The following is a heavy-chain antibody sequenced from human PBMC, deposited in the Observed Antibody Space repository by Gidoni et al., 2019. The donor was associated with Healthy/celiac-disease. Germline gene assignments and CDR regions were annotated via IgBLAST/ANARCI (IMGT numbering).Heavy chain of an antibody. D-gene: IGHD3-10*01. Sequence: QVQLQQWGAGLLKPSETLSLTCAVYGGSFSGYYWSWIRQPPGKGLEWIGEINHSGSTNYNPSLKSRVTISVDTSKNQFSLKLSPVTAADTAVYYCARDQPYYYGPGAYGAFDIWGQGTMVTVSS. J-gene: IGHJ3*02. V-gene: IGHV4-34*01. CDR2: INHSGST. CDR1: GGSFSGYY. CDR3: ARDQPYYYGPGAYGAFDI.